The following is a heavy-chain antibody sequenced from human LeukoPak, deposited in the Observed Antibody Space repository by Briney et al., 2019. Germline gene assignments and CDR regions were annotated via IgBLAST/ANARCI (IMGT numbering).Heavy chain of an antibody. J-gene: IGHJ6*02. CDR2: INPNSGGT. D-gene: IGHD5/OR15-5a*01. CDR1: GYTFTGYY. Sequence: ASVKVSCKASGYTFTGYYMHWVRQAPGQGLEWMGWINPNSGGTNYAQKLQGRVTMTRDTSISTAYMELSRLRSDDTAVYYCARDTGGGSTFMDVWGQGTTVTVSS. CDR3: ARDTGGGSTFMDV. V-gene: IGHV1-2*02.